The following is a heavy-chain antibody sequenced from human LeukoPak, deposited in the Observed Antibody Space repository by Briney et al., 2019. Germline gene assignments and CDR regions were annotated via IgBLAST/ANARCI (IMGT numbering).Heavy chain of an antibody. V-gene: IGHV3-66*01. J-gene: IGHJ6*02. D-gene: IGHD3-3*01. CDR2: IYSGGST. Sequence: GRSLRPSCAASGFTVSSNYMSWVRQAPGKGLEWVSVIYSGGSTYYADSVKGRFTISRDNSKNTLYLQMNSLRAEDTAVYYCATSKRTIFGVVIPDYYYYGMDVWGQGTTVTVSS. CDR1: GFTVSSNY. CDR3: ATSKRTIFGVVIPDYYYYGMDV.